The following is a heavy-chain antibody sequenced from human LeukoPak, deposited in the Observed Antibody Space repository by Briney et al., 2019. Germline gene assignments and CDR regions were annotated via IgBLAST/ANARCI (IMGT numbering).Heavy chain of an antibody. V-gene: IGHV3-23*01. CDR3: AKEQSSDWTIFDY. Sequence: PGGSLRLSCAASGFTFSSSAMSWVRQAPGKGLEWVSAISNNGGYTNYPDSVKGRFTISRDNSKNTLYLQMNSLRAEDTAVYYCAKEQSSDWTIFDYWGQGSLVTVSS. CDR1: GFTFSSSA. J-gene: IGHJ4*02. D-gene: IGHD6-19*01. CDR2: ISNNGGYT.